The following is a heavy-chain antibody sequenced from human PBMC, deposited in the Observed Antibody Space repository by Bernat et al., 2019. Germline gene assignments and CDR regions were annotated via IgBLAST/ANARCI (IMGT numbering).Heavy chain of an antibody. V-gene: IGHV3-7*03. Sequence: EVQLVESGGGLVQPGGSLRLSCVGSGFTFRNYWMSWVRQAPGKGLEWVANIDQDGSEKYYVDSLKGRFSISRDNAQNSLYLQMNSLRAEDTAVYYCTRGTTAAPGIDYWGQGTLVAVSS. CDR3: TRGTTAAPGIDY. CDR2: IDQDGSEK. D-gene: IGHD6-13*01. J-gene: IGHJ4*02. CDR1: GFTFRNYW.